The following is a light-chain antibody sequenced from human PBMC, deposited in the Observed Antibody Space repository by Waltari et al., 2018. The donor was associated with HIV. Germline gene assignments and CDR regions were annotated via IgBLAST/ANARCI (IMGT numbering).Light chain of an antibody. CDR3: QQYKSLFPYS. CDR2: RAS. V-gene: IGKV1-5*03. J-gene: IGKJ4*01. Sequence: DIQMTQSPATLSASVGDRVTHTCQDTQSINNYLAWYQQKPGKAPKLLIYRASNLENGVPTRFSGGGSGTEFTLTISSLQPDDFATYYCQQYKSLFPYSFGGGTKVEIK. CDR1: QSINNY.